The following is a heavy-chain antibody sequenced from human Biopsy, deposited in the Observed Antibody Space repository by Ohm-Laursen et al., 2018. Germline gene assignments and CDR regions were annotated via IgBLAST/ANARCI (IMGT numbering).Heavy chain of an antibody. Sequence: GSLRLSCAASGFSFSDYHIRWIRQAPGRGLEWVSYISGGGTIYYGDSMKGRVTISRDNAKNSLYLQMHSLRAEDTAVYYCARDTRWSPYSMDVWGRGTTVTVSS. J-gene: IGHJ6*02. V-gene: IGHV3-11*01. D-gene: IGHD4-23*01. CDR3: ARDTRWSPYSMDV. CDR1: GFSFSDYH. CDR2: ISGGGTI.